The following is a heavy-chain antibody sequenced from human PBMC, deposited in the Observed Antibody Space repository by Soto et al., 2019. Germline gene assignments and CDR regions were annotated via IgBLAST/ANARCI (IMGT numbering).Heavy chain of an antibody. CDR2: ISSSSSTI. CDR1: GFTFSSYS. J-gene: IGHJ6*03. CDR3: ARENDFWSGYYTYYYYYMDV. Sequence: EVQLVESGGGLVQPGGSLRLSCAASGFTFSSYSMNWVRQAPGKGLEWVSYISSSSSTIYYADSVKGRFTISRDNAKNSLYVQMNSLRAEDTAVYYCARENDFWSGYYTYYYYYMDVWGKGTTVTVSS. D-gene: IGHD3-3*01. V-gene: IGHV3-48*01.